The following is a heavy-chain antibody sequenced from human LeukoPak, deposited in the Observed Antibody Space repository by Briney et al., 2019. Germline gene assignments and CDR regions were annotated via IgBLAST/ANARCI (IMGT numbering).Heavy chain of an antibody. Sequence: PSETLSLTCTVSGGSISSSSYYWGWIRQPPGKGLEWIGNIYYSGSTYYNPSLKSRVIISVDTSKNQFSLKLSSVTAADTAVYYCARRSGSYVYWGQGTLVTVSS. CDR2: IYYSGST. D-gene: IGHD1-26*01. CDR3: ARRSGSYVY. J-gene: IGHJ4*01. CDR1: GGSISSSSYY. V-gene: IGHV4-39*01.